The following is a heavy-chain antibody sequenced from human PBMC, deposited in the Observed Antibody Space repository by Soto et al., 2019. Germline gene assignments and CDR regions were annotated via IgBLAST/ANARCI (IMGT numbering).Heavy chain of an antibody. CDR1: GFTFRQYG. Sequence: GGSLRLSCAASGFTFRQYGMHWFRQAPGKGLEWVAVIFYDESKEYYADSVRGRFTISRDNSNNMLYLQMNSLRGEDTALYYCARDAAARDGRGGMDVWGQGTTVTVSS. J-gene: IGHJ6*02. V-gene: IGHV3-33*01. CDR2: IFYDESKE. CDR3: ARDAAARDGRGGMDV. D-gene: IGHD6-6*01.